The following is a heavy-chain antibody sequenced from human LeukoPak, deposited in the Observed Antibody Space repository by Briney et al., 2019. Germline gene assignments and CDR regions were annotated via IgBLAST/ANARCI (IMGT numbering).Heavy chain of an antibody. Sequence: SETLSLTCAVCGGSFSGYYWSWIRQPPGKGLEWIGEINHSGSTNYNPSLKSRVTISVDTSKNQFSLKLSSVTAADTAVYYCAGYYYDSSGYYRPFDYWGQGTLVTASS. CDR2: INHSGST. D-gene: IGHD3-22*01. V-gene: IGHV4-34*01. CDR1: GGSFSGYY. CDR3: AGYYYDSSGYYRPFDY. J-gene: IGHJ4*02.